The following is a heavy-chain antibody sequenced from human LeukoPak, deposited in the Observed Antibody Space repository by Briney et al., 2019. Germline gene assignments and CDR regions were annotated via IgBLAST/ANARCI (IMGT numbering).Heavy chain of an antibody. CDR2: IKQEGSET. Sequence: GGSLRLSCTASEFTFSNYWMSWVRQAPGKGLEWVANIKQEGSETYSVDSVKGRFTISRGNAKNSLYLQMNSLRAEDTALYYCARGGQYSGYYYFDYWGQGTLVTVPS. D-gene: IGHD3-22*01. CDR1: EFTFSNYW. CDR3: ARGGQYSGYYYFDY. J-gene: IGHJ4*02. V-gene: IGHV3-7*01.